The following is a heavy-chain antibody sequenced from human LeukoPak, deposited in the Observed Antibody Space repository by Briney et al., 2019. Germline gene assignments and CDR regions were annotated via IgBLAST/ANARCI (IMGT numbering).Heavy chain of an antibody. CDR3: ARGYCSSPNCYPRLDVFDI. V-gene: IGHV3-74*01. D-gene: IGHD2-2*01. J-gene: IGHJ3*02. CDR1: GFTFSSYW. CDR2: INSEGSST. Sequence: HGGSLRLSCAASGFTFSSYWMHWVRQAPGQGLVWVSRINSEGSSTSYADSVKGRFTISRDNAKNTLYLQMNSLRAEDTAVYYCARGYCSSPNCYPRLDVFDIWGQGTMVTVSS.